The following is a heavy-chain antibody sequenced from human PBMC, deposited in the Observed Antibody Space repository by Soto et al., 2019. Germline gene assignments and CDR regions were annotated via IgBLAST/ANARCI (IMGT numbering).Heavy chain of an antibody. D-gene: IGHD2-15*01. V-gene: IGHV3-48*03. Sequence: EVQLVESGGGLVQPGGSLRLSCAASGFTFSSYEMNWVRQAPGKGLEWGSYISSSGSTIYYADSVKGRFTISRDNANNSLYLQMNSLRAEDTAVYYCARDKYCSGGSCYSGLGWFDPWGQGTLVTVSS. CDR3: ARDKYCSGGSCYSGLGWFDP. J-gene: IGHJ5*02. CDR2: ISSSGSTI. CDR1: GFTFSSYE.